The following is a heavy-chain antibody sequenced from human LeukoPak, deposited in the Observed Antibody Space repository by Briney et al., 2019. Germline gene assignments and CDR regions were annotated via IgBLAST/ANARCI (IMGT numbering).Heavy chain of an antibody. D-gene: IGHD3-22*01. J-gene: IGHJ4*02. Sequence: ASVKVSCKASGYTFTSYGISWVRQAPGQGLEWMGWISAYNGNTNYAQKLQGRVTMTTDTSTSTAYMELRGLRSDDTAVYYCARGVYYYDSSGYYHFDYWGQGTLVTVSS. CDR2: ISAYNGNT. CDR1: GYTFTSYG. CDR3: ARGVYYYDSSGYYHFDY. V-gene: IGHV1-18*01.